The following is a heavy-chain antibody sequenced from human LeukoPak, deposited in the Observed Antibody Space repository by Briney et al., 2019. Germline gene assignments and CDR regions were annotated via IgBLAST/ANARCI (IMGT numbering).Heavy chain of an antibody. J-gene: IGHJ4*02. CDR1: GGSISSGSYY. CDR2: IFYSGST. D-gene: IGHD1-26*01. Sequence: PSETLSLTCTVSGGSISSGSYYWGWIRQPPGKGLEWIGSIFYSGSTYYNPSLKSRVTISVDTSKNQFSLKLTSVTAADTAVYYCARGVPSIVGPPIGDYWGQGTLVTVSS. V-gene: IGHV4-39*01. CDR3: ARGVPSIVGPPIGDY.